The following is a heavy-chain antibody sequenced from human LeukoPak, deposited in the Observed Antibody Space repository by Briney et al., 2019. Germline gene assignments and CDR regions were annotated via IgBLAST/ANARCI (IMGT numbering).Heavy chain of an antibody. CDR3: ARDLYGSGNYCFDY. CDR2: IYDIVST. Sequence: SETLSLTCTVSGGSISRYYWSWIRQPPGKGLEWIGYIYDIVSTNYNPSLKSRVTISVDTSKNQFSLKLSSVTAADTAVYYCARDLYGSGNYCFDYWGQGTLVTVSS. V-gene: IGHV4-59*01. D-gene: IGHD3-10*01. CDR1: GGSISRYY. J-gene: IGHJ4*02.